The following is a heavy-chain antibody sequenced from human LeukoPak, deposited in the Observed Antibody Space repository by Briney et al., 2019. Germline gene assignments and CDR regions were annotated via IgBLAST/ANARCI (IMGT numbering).Heavy chain of an antibody. CDR1: GFTFYNYW. CDR2: IKGDGSER. J-gene: IGHJ6*02. Sequence: GGSLRLSCAASGFTFYNYWMSWVRQAPGKGLEWVACIKGDGSERYHVDSVKGRFTISRDNAKNSLYLQMNSLRVEDAAVYHCARNNGMDVWGQGTTVIVSS. V-gene: IGHV3-7*03. CDR3: ARNNGMDV.